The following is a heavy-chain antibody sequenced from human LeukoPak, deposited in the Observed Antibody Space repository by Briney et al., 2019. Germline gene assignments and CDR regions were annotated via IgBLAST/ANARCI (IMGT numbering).Heavy chain of an antibody. D-gene: IGHD3-16*02. CDR1: GFTFSSYA. CDR2: ISGSGGST. J-gene: IGHJ4*02. Sequence: GGSLRLSCAASGFTFSSYAMSWVRQAPGKGLEWVSAISGSGGSTYYADSVKGRFTISRDNSKNTLYLQMNSLRAEDTAVYYCAKEGDYVWGSYRSFDYWGQGTLVTVSS. CDR3: AKEGDYVWGSYRSFDY. V-gene: IGHV3-23*01.